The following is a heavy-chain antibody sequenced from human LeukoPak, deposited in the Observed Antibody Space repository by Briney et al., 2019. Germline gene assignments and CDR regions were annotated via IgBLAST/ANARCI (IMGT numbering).Heavy chain of an antibody. J-gene: IGHJ1*01. CDR2: ISSSSSYI. D-gene: IGHD3-22*01. CDR1: GFTFSSYS. CDR3: ARDDYYDSSGYYPYYPADFQY. Sequence: GGSLRLSCAASGFTFSSYSMNWVRQAPGKGLEWVSSISSSSSYIYYADSVKGRFTISRDNAKNSLYLQMNSLRAEDTAVYYCARDDYYDSSGYYPYYPADFQYWGQGTLVTVSS. V-gene: IGHV3-21*01.